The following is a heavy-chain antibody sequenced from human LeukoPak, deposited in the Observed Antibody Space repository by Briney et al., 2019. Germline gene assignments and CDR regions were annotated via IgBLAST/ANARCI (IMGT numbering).Heavy chain of an antibody. CDR2: ISSSSSYI. J-gene: IGHJ3*02. D-gene: IGHD2-2*01. V-gene: IGHV3-21*01. CDR3: ASYCSSTSCYGAFDI. Sequence: GGSLRLSCAASGFTFSSYSMNWVRQAPGKGLEWVSSISSSSSYIYYADSVKGRFTISRDNDKNSLYLQMNSLRAEDTAVYYCASYCSSTSCYGAFDIWGQGTMVTVSS. CDR1: GFTFSSYS.